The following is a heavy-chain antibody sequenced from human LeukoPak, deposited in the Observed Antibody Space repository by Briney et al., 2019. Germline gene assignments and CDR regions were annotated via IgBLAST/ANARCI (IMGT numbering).Heavy chain of an antibody. V-gene: IGHV3-21*01. Sequence: GGSLRLSCAASGFTFSSYSMNWVRQAPGKGLEWVSSISSSSSYIYYADSVKGRFTISRDNAKDSLYLQMNSLRADDTAVYYCAREGGGYDPDYWGQGTLVTVSS. J-gene: IGHJ4*02. CDR1: GFTFSSYS. CDR3: AREGGGYDPDY. D-gene: IGHD5-12*01. CDR2: ISSSSSYI.